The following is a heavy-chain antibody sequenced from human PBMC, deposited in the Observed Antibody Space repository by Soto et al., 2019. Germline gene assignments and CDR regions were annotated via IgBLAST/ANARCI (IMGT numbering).Heavy chain of an antibody. Sequence: PSETLSLTCAVYGGSFSGYYWSWIRQPPGKGLEWIGEINHSGSTNYNPSLKSRVTISVDTSKNQFSLKLSSVTAADTAVYYCARGPIVVVPAAIKPLDYWGQGTLVTVSS. CDR2: INHSGST. CDR3: ARGPIVVVPAAIKPLDY. J-gene: IGHJ4*02. D-gene: IGHD2-2*02. V-gene: IGHV4-34*01. CDR1: GGSFSGYY.